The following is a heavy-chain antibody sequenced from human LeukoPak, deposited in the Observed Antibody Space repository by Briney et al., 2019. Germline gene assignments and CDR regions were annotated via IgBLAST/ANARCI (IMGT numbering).Heavy chain of an antibody. CDR2: ISAYNGNT. J-gene: IGHJ4*02. CDR3: ARATSSIAARFVDY. D-gene: IGHD6-6*01. Sequence: ASVKVSCKASGYTFTSYGISWVRQAPGQGLEWMGCISAYNGNTNYAQKLQGRVTMTTDTSTSTAYMELRSLRSNDTAVYYRARATSSIAARFVDYWGQGTLVTVSS. V-gene: IGHV1-18*01. CDR1: GYTFTSYG.